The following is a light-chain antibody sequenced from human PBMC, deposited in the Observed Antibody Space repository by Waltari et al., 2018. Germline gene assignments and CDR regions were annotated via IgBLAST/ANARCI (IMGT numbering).Light chain of an antibody. Sequence: DIQMTQSPSTLSASVGDSVPITCRASQNIKIWLTWYQQKPGKAPNLLIYKASSLQSGGTSRFSGSGSGTEFALTINSLQPDDCATYYCQQYDTDPWTFGHGTKVEIK. CDR3: QQYDTDPWT. CDR2: KAS. CDR1: QNIKIW. V-gene: IGKV1-5*03. J-gene: IGKJ1*01.